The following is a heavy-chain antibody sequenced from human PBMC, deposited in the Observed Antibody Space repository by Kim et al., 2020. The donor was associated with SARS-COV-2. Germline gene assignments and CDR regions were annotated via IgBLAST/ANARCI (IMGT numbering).Heavy chain of an antibody. Sequence: SETLSLTCTVSGGSISSYYWSWIRQPPGKGLEWIGYIYYSGSTNYNPSLKSRVTISVDTSKNQFSLKLSSVTAADTAVYYCAREGYNGPVDYWGQGTLVT. V-gene: IGHV4-59*01. D-gene: IGHD5-12*01. CDR1: GGSISSYY. J-gene: IGHJ4*02. CDR2: IYYSGST. CDR3: AREGYNGPVDY.